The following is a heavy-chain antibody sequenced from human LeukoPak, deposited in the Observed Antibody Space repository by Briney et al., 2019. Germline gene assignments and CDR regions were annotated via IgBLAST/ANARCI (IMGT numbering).Heavy chain of an antibody. Sequence: GGSLRLSCAASGFTLSTYWMRWVRQAPGKGLMWVSHINTDGSATSYADSVKGRFTISRDNAKNTLYLQMNSLRVEDTAVYFCTRDLYTFDYWGQGTLVTVSS. CDR2: INTDGSAT. CDR1: GFTLSTYW. CDR3: TRDLYTFDY. V-gene: IGHV3-74*01. J-gene: IGHJ4*02.